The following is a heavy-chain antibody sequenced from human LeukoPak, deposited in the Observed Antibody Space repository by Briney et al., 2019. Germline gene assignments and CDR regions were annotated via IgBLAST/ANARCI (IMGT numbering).Heavy chain of an antibody. V-gene: IGHV1-46*01. Sequence: GASVKVSCKASGHTFTSYYMHWVRQAPGQGLEWMGIINPSGGSTSYAQKFQGRVTMTRDTSTSTVYMELSSLRSEGTAVYYCARDLYDSSGYYLPLRYWGQGTLVTVSS. CDR2: INPSGGST. D-gene: IGHD3-22*01. J-gene: IGHJ4*02. CDR3: ARDLYDSSGYYLPLRY. CDR1: GHTFTSYY.